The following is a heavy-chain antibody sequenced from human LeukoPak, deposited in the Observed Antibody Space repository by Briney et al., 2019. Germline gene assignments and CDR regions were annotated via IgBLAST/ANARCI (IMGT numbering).Heavy chain of an antibody. Sequence: SETLSLTCTVSGRSISSGSYDWSWIRQPAGKGLEWNGRIYTSGSTNYNPSLKSRVTISVDTSKNQFSLKLSSVTAADTAVYYCARGSSSWYYYYYYMDVWGKGTTVTISS. J-gene: IGHJ6*03. D-gene: IGHD6-13*01. CDR2: IYTSGST. CDR3: ARGSSSWYYYYYYMDV. V-gene: IGHV4-61*02. CDR1: GRSISSGSYD.